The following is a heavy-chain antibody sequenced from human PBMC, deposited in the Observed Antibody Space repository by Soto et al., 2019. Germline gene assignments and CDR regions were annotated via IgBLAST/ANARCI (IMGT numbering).Heavy chain of an antibody. CDR2: IHYTGYT. Sequence: SETLSLPCLVSVDSITTYYWTWIRQPPGKGLEGLWCIHYTGYTNYSPSLQSRVTMSVDPSKNHFSLSLTSVTAVDTAVYYCARDLFVLYDISGYHNXWGQGILVTVS. CDR1: VDSITTYY. J-gene: IGHJ5*02. CDR3: ARDLFVLYDISGYHNX. V-gene: IGHV4-59*01. D-gene: IGHD3-22*01.